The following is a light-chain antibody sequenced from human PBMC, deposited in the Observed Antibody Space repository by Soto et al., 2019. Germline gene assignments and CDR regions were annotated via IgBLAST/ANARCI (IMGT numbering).Light chain of an antibody. CDR1: QTISSW. CDR2: KAS. V-gene: IGKV1-5*03. J-gene: IGKJ1*01. CDR3: QQYNSYSPET. Sequence: DINMSQSPSTVSGSVGDRVTITCRASQTISSWLAWYQQKPGKAPKLLIYKASTLKSGVPSRFSGSGSGTEFTLTISSLQPDDFATYYCQQYNSYSPETFGQRTKVDIK.